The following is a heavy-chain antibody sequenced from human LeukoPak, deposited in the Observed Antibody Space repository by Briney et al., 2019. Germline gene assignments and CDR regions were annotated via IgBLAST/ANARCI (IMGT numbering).Heavy chain of an antibody. CDR2: ITENGDRT. CDR1: GFAFSKVV. CDR3: VRDYRGTYSFDY. J-gene: IGHJ4*02. V-gene: IGHV3-64*02. Sequence: GSVRLSCVGCGFAFSKVVMHWVRQAPGKGLDFVSTITENGDRTFSADSAKGRFTPSRDNSKGTLFLQMGSLRVEDTAIYYSVRDYRGTYSFDYWGQGTLVTVSS. D-gene: IGHD1-26*01.